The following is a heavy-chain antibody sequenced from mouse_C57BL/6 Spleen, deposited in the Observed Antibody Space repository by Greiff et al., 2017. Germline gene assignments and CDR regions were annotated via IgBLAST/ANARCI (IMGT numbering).Heavy chain of an antibody. D-gene: IGHD1-1*01. Sequence: VQLQQSGAELVRPGASVKLSCTASGFNIKDYYMHWVKQRPEQGLEWIGRIDPADGDTEYAPKFQGKATMTADTSSNPAYLQLSSLTSEDTAVYYCTTAGRTGAMDYWGQGTSVTVSS. CDR3: TTAGRTGAMDY. CDR2: IDPADGDT. CDR1: GFNIKDYY. V-gene: IGHV14-1*01. J-gene: IGHJ4*01.